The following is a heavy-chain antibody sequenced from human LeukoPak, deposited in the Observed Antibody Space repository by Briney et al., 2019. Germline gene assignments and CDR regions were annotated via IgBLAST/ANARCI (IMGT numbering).Heavy chain of an antibody. CDR1: GGSIRSYY. CDR3: ARSLRRGKYGSGTYYNIPYYFDY. V-gene: IGHV4-59*01. D-gene: IGHD3-10*01. J-gene: IGHJ4*02. Sequence: PSETLSLTCTVSGGSIRSYYWSWIRQPPGKGLGWIGYIYYSGSTSYNPSLKSRVTISLDTSKNQFSLNLSSVTAADTAVYYCARSLRRGKYGSGTYYNIPYYFDYWGQGTLVTVSS. CDR2: IYYSGST.